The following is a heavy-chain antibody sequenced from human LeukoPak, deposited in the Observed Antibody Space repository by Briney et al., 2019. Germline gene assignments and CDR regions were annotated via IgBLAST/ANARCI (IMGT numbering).Heavy chain of an antibody. CDR2: IYHSGST. Sequence: PSETLSLTCAVSGGSISSSNWWSWVRQPPGKGLEWIGEIYHSGSTHCNPSLKSRVTLSVDTSKNQFSLKLSSVTAAETAAYYCARRLRYCGGGTCYYYYFDYWGQGTLVAVSS. D-gene: IGHD2-15*01. V-gene: IGHV4-4*02. J-gene: IGHJ4*02. CDR3: ARRLRYCGGGTCYYYYFDY. CDR1: GGSISSSNW.